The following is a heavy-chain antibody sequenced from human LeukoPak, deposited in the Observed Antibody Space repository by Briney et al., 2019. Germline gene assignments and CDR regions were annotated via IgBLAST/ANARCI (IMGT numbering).Heavy chain of an antibody. CDR2: IKYDGSEQ. Sequence: GGSPRLSCTSSGFIFSSHWMNWVRQAPGKGPEWVANIKYDGSEQYYVDSVKGWFSISRDNTKNLLYLQMNSLRVEDTAVYYCARDYGWSFANWGQGTLVTVSS. CDR3: ARDYGWSFAN. J-gene: IGHJ4*02. D-gene: IGHD3-10*01. V-gene: IGHV3-7*03. CDR1: GFIFSSHW.